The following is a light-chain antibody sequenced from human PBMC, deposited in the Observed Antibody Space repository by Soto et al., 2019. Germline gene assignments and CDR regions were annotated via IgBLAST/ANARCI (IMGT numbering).Light chain of an antibody. V-gene: IGKV4-1*01. Sequence: DIVLTQSPDSLSMPLGERATINCKSSQSVFDSPNDNSSLAGCHQKPGQPPQLLIYWASTRESGVPDRFSGSGSGTEFTLTINSLQTEDVAVYYCQQYYSAPITFGQGTRLEIK. CDR3: QQYYSAPIT. J-gene: IGKJ5*01. CDR2: WAS. CDR1: QSVFDSPNDNSS.